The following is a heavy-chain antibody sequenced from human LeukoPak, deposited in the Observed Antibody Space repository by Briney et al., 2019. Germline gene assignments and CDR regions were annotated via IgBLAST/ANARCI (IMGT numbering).Heavy chain of an antibody. CDR3: ARGRVEYCSSTSCYMYYYYYYMDV. CDR1: GGSFSGYY. V-gene: IGHV4-34*01. CDR2: INHSGST. Sequence: SETLSLTCAVYGGSFSGYYWSWIRQPPGKGLEWIGEINHSGSTNYNPSLKSRVTISVDTSKNQFSLKLSSVTAADTAVYYCARGRVEYCSSTSCYMYYYYYYMDVWGKGTTVTVSS. J-gene: IGHJ6*03. D-gene: IGHD2-2*02.